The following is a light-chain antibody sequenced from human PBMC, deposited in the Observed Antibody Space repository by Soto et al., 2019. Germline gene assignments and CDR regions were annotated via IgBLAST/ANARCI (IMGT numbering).Light chain of an antibody. CDR1: QSVSSSY. J-gene: IGKJ5*01. Sequence: EIVLTQSPGTLSLSPGERATLSCRASQSVSSSYLAWYQQKPGQAPRLLIYGASSRATGIPDRFSGSGSGTEFTLTISGLQSEDFAVYYCQQYNSWPDTFGQGTRLEIK. CDR3: QQYNSWPDT. CDR2: GAS. V-gene: IGKV3-20*01.